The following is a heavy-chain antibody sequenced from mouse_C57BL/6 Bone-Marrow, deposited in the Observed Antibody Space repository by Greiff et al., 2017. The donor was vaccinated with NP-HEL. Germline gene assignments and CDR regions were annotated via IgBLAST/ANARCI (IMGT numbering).Heavy chain of an antibody. CDR2: IDPSDSYT. Sequence: QVQLQQPGAELVRPGTSVKLSCKASGYTFTSYWMHWVKQRPGQGLEWIGVIDPSDSYTNYNQKFKGKATLTVDTSSSTAYMQLSSLTSEDSAVYYCARNYGYGGFACWGQGTLVTVSA. D-gene: IGHD2-2*01. CDR1: GYTFTSYW. V-gene: IGHV1-59*01. J-gene: IGHJ3*01. CDR3: ARNYGYGGFAC.